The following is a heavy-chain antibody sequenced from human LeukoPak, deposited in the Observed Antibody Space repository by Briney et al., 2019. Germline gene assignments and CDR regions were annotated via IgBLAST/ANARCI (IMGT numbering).Heavy chain of an antibody. V-gene: IGHV4-31*03. J-gene: IGHJ4*02. Sequence: PSQTLSLTCIVSGGSISSGGHYWSWIRQHPGKGLEWIGYIYYSGSTYYNPSLKSRVTISVDTSKNQFSLKLSSVTAADTAVYYCARDYYDSSGYFLDYWGQGTLVTVSS. CDR1: GGSISSGGHY. CDR2: IYYSGST. D-gene: IGHD3-22*01. CDR3: ARDYYDSSGYFLDY.